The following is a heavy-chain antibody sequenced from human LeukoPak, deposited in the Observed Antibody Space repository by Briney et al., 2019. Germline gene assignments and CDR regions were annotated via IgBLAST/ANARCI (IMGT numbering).Heavy chain of an antibody. CDR1: GYTFTSYD. CDR3: ARGREGRGAETPLLDY. Sequence: ASVKVSCKASGYTFTSYDINWGRQAAGQGPEWMGWINPNSGNTGYAQKFQGRVTMTTSTSTSVAYMELSNLRSEDTAVYYCARGREGRGAETPLLDYWGQGTLVTVSS. J-gene: IGHJ4*02. CDR2: INPNSGNT. V-gene: IGHV1-8*01. D-gene: IGHD3-10*01.